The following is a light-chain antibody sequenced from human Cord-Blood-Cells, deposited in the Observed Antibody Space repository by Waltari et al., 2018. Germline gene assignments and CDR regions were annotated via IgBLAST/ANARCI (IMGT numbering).Light chain of an antibody. J-gene: IGLJ3*02. CDR1: SSTIGAGYD. Sequence: QSVLTQPPSVSGAPGQRVTISCTGSSSTIGAGYDVPWYQQLPGTVPKLLIYVNSNRPSGVPDRFSGSKSGTSASLAITGLQAEDEADYYCQSYDSSLSGWVFGGGTKLTVL. CDR2: VNS. CDR3: QSYDSSLSGWV. V-gene: IGLV1-40*01.